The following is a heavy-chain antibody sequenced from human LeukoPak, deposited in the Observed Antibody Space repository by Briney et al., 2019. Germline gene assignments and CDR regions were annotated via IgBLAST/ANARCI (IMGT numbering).Heavy chain of an antibody. J-gene: IGHJ4*02. CDR2: MSGSGNT. V-gene: IGHV3-23*01. Sequence: GGSLRLSCAASGFTFNNCGMSWVRQAAGKGLEWVSVMSGSGNTYYADSVKGRFTISRDKSKNTLYLQMNGLRAEDTAIYYCAKHGSGSHLQPSDFWGQGTLVTVSS. CDR1: GFTFNNCG. CDR3: AKHGSGSHLQPSDF. D-gene: IGHD3-10*01.